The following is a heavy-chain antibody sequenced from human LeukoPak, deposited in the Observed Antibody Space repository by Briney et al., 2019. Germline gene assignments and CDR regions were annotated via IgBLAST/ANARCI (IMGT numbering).Heavy chain of an antibody. CDR2: IKHDESEK. CDR1: GFSFNSDW. D-gene: IGHD3-16*01. J-gene: IGHJ4*02. Sequence: GSLRLSCAASGFSFNSDWMDWVRQAPGKGLEWVANIKHDESEKNYLDSVKGRFTISRDNAQNSLYLQMNGLRVEDTAVYCCTRRLDDWGQRTLVTVSS. V-gene: IGHV3-7*01. CDR3: TRRLDD.